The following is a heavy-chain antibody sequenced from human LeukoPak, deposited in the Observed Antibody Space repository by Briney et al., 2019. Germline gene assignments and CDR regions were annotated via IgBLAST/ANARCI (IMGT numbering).Heavy chain of an antibody. CDR1: GYTFTSYG. Sequence: ASVKVSCKASGYTFTSYGISWVRQAPGQGLEWMGWISAYNGNTNYAQKLQGRVTMTTDTSTSTAYLELRSLRSDDTAVYFCATGRTDIVVVPATLRNYCFDYWGQGTLVTVSS. CDR3: ATGRTDIVVVPATLRNYCFDY. CDR2: ISAYNGNT. D-gene: IGHD2-2*01. J-gene: IGHJ4*02. V-gene: IGHV1-18*01.